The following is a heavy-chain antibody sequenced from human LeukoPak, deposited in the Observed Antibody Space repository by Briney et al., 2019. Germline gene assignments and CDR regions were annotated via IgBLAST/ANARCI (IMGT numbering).Heavy chain of an antibody. CDR3: ARVSWSPGTSYYYMDV. D-gene: IGHD1-1*01. V-gene: IGHV4-39*07. CDR1: GASISSSSYY. J-gene: IGHJ6*03. Sequence: PSETLSLTCTVSGASISSSSYYWGWIRQPPGKGLEWIGTIYYSGSTYYNPSLKSRVTISVDMSKNQFSLKLSSVTAADTAVYYCARVSWSPGTSYYYMDVWGKGTTVTVSS. CDR2: IYYSGST.